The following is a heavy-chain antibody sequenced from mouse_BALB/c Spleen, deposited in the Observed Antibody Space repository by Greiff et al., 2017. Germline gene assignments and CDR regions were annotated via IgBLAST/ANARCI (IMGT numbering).Heavy chain of an antibody. D-gene: IGHD2-14*01. V-gene: IGHV2-2*02. Sequence: VQLQQSGPGLVQPSQSLSITCTVSGFSLTSYGVHWVRQSPGKGLEWLGVIWSGGSTDYNAAFISRLSISKDNSKSQVFFKMNSLQANDTAIYYCAREVRRVFDYWGQGTTLTVSS. CDR3: AREVRRVFDY. CDR1: GFSLTSYG. J-gene: IGHJ2*01. CDR2: IWSGGST.